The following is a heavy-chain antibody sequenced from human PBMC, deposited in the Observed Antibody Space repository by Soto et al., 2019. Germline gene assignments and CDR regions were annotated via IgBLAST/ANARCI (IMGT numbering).Heavy chain of an antibody. CDR2: ISSGGNT. Sequence: QLLESGGGLVQPGGSLRLSCEASGFSFSRNAMSWVRQAPGKGLEWVSSISSGGNTYYADSVKGRFTISRDNSKNTQSLQMTSLGAEGTAVYYCAKLGYCTGGTCYLDYYYGVDVWGQGTTVTVS. CDR1: GFSFSRNA. D-gene: IGHD2-15*01. CDR3: AKLGYCTGGTCYLDYYYGVDV. J-gene: IGHJ6*02. V-gene: IGHV3-23*01.